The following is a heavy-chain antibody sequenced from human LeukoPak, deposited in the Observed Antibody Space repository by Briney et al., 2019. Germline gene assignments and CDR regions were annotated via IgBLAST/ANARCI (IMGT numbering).Heavy chain of an antibody. J-gene: IGHJ4*02. Sequence: SVKVSCKASGGTFSSYAISWVRQAPGQGLEWMGGIIPIFGTANYAQKFQGRVTITTDESTSTAYMELSSLRSEDTAVYYCARAKPRWATMGPYYFDYWGQGTLVTVSS. V-gene: IGHV1-69*05. D-gene: IGHD5-12*01. CDR1: GGTFSSYA. CDR2: IIPIFGTA. CDR3: ARAKPRWATMGPYYFDY.